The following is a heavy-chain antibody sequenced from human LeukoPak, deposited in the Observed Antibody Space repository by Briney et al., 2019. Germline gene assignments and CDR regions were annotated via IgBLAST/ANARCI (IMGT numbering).Heavy chain of an antibody. Sequence: SDTLSLTCTVSGGSISSSSYYWGWIRQPPGKGIEWIGSIYYSGSTYYNPSLKSRVTISVDTSKNQFSLKLSSVTAADTAVYYCARGGSSWYLEIDYWGQGTLVTVSS. CDR1: GGSISSSSYY. V-gene: IGHV4-39*07. CDR3: ARGGSSWYLEIDY. CDR2: IYYSGST. D-gene: IGHD6-13*01. J-gene: IGHJ4*02.